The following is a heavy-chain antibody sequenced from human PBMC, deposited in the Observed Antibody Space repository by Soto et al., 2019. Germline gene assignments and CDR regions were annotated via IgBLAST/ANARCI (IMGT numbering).Heavy chain of an antibody. J-gene: IGHJ4*02. CDR1: GFTFSSYG. CDR2: IWYDGSNK. D-gene: IGHD3-3*01. Sequence: GGSLRLSCAASGFTFSSYGMHWVRQAPGKGLEWVAVIWYDGSNKYYADSVKGRFTISRDNSKNTLYLQMNSLRAEDTAVYYCARDGSIFGVATPDYWGQGTLVTVSS. V-gene: IGHV3-33*01. CDR3: ARDGSIFGVATPDY.